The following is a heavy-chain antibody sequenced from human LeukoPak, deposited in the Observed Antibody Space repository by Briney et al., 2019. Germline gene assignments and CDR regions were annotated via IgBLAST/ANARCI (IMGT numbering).Heavy chain of an antibody. CDR3: ARVVGSGTSNRHFDY. CDR1: GGTFSSYA. CDR2: VIPMFGTS. V-gene: IGHV1-69*01. J-gene: IGHJ4*02. Sequence: SVKVSCKASGGTFSSYAISWVRQAPGQGLEWVGGVIPMFGTSHYAQNFQGRVTITADESTVTAYMELSSLRPEDTAVYYCARVVGSGTSNRHFDYWGQGTLVTVSS. D-gene: IGHD1-26*01.